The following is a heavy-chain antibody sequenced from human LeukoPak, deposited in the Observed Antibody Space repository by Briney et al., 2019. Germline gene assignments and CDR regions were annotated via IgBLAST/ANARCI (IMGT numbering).Heavy chain of an antibody. CDR2: INVYNGNT. Sequence: ASVKVSCKASGYTFTTSGINSVRQDPGQGLEWMGCINVYNGNTNYAQKFQGRITMTRDTSTSTAYMELRSLKSDDTAVYYCARGLVVPAAMGEFDYWGQGTLIAVSS. V-gene: IGHV1-18*01. J-gene: IGHJ4*02. D-gene: IGHD2-2*01. CDR3: ARGLVVPAAMGEFDY. CDR1: GYTFTTSG.